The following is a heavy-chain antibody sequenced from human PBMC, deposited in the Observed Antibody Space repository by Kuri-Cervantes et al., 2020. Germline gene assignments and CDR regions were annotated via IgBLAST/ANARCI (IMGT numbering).Heavy chain of an antibody. D-gene: IGHD6-19*01. CDR3: VRVGSDSGWAFDY. CDR1: GFTFSSYA. CDR2: ISYGGSNK. J-gene: IGHJ4*02. V-gene: IGHV3-30-3*01. Sequence: GESLKISCAASGFTFSSYAMHWVRQAPGKGLEWVADISYGGSNKYYADSVKGRFTIFRDNAKNSLYLQMNSLTGEDTAVYYCVRVGSDSGWAFDYWGQGTLVTVSS.